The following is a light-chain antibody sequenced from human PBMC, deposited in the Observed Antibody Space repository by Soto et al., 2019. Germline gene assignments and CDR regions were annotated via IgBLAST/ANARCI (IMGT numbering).Light chain of an antibody. Sequence: QLVLTQPPSASASLGASVKLTCTLSSGHNSYAIAWHQQQPEKGPRYLMKLNSDGSHSKGDGIPDRFSGSSSGAERYPTISSLQYEDEADYYCQSWSTDIRVFGGGTQLTVL. J-gene: IGLJ3*02. CDR2: LNSDGSH. CDR3: QSWSTDIRV. V-gene: IGLV4-69*01. CDR1: SGHNSYA.